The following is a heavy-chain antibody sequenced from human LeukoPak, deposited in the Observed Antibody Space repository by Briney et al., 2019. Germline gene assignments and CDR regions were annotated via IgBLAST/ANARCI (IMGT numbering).Heavy chain of an antibody. Sequence: PSETLSVTCAVSGVSISGSGYYLGWIRQPPGKGLEWIGNIYYTGSTYYNASLQSRVTISIDMSKNQFSLRLSSVTAADTAVYYCARGHIVVVVAATSSFDYWGQGTLVTVSS. CDR2: IYYTGST. CDR1: GVSISGSGYY. D-gene: IGHD2-15*01. V-gene: IGHV4-39*07. J-gene: IGHJ4*02. CDR3: ARGHIVVVVAATSSFDY.